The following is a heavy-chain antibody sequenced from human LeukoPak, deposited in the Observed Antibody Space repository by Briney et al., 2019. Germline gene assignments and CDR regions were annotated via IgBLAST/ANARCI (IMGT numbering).Heavy chain of an antibody. Sequence: SGGSLRLSCAASGFTFSSYAMGWVRQAPGKGLEWVSAISGSGGSTYYADSVKGRFTISRDNSKNTLYLQMNSLRAEDTAVYYCAKDWYYDSSGYYLSRPGAAFDIWGQGTMVTVSS. CDR1: GFTFSSYA. CDR2: ISGSGGST. CDR3: AKDWYYDSSGYYLSRPGAAFDI. V-gene: IGHV3-23*01. D-gene: IGHD3-22*01. J-gene: IGHJ3*02.